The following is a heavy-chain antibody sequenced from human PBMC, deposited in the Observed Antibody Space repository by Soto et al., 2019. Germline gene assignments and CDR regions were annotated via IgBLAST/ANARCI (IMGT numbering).Heavy chain of an antibody. J-gene: IGHJ6*03. CDR3: AKGSRFDYYGSGSYYPYYYYMDV. D-gene: IGHD3-10*01. Sequence: GGSLRLSCAASGFTFSSYGMHWVRQAPGKGLEWVAVISYDGSNKYYADSVKGRFTISRDNSKNTLYLQMNSLRDEDTAVYYCAKGSRFDYYGSGSYYPYYYYMDVWGKGTTVTVSS. V-gene: IGHV3-30*18. CDR1: GFTFSSYG. CDR2: ISYDGSNK.